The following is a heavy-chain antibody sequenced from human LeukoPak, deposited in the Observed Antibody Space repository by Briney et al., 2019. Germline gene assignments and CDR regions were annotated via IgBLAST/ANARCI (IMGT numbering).Heavy chain of an antibody. CDR3: TRARHSGSYYGPNYYYYYYMDV. V-gene: IGHV3-53*01. J-gene: IGHJ6*03. CDR2: IYSGGST. CDR1: GFTVSSNY. D-gene: IGHD1-26*01. Sequence: RGSLRLSCAASGFTVSSNYMSWVRQAPGKGLEWVSVIYSGGSTYYADSVKGRFTISRDNSKNTLYLQMNSLRAEDTAVYYCTRARHSGSYYGPNYYYYYYMDVWGIGTTVTISS.